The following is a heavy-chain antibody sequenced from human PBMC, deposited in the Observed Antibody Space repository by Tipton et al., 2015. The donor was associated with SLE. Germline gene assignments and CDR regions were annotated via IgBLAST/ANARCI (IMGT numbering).Heavy chain of an antibody. J-gene: IGHJ3*01. CDR1: GFTFHDYG. CDR3: AKPILFENFFDL. V-gene: IGHV3-9*01. Sequence: SLRLSCEASGFTFHDYGMHWVRQVAGKGLEWVSSISWDSSNMGYADSVKGRFTISRDNGKNPLVLQMNSLTPEDTALYYCAKPILFENFFDLWGRGTMVIVSS. D-gene: IGHD2/OR15-2a*01. CDR2: ISWDSSNM.